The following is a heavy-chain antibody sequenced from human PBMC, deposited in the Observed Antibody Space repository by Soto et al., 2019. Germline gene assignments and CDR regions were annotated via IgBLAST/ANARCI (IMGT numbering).Heavy chain of an antibody. V-gene: IGHV1-8*01. J-gene: IGHJ6*02. Sequence: QAHLEQSGAEVKRPGASVKVSCKASGYTFSDFDINWLRQASGQGPEWMGWMNAKSGDTFFAQRFQGKFDMTWDTSLSTAYMEVGSLTSDDTAIYFCARGNPFNYAGFDVWGQGTTVAVSS. CDR2: MNAKSGDT. D-gene: IGHD3-16*01. CDR1: GYTFSDFD. CDR3: ARGNPFNYAGFDV.